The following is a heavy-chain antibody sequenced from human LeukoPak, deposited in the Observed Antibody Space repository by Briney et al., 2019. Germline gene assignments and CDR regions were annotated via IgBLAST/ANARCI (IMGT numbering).Heavy chain of an antibody. Sequence: SVKVSCKASGGTFSSYAISWVRQAPGQGLEWVGGIIPMFGTANYAQKFQGRVTITADESTSTAYMELSSLRSEDTAVYYCARVHYYGSGIQRTNYGMDVWGPGTTVTVSS. V-gene: IGHV1-69*13. CDR2: IIPMFGTA. J-gene: IGHJ6*02. D-gene: IGHD3-10*01. CDR1: GGTFSSYA. CDR3: ARVHYYGSGIQRTNYGMDV.